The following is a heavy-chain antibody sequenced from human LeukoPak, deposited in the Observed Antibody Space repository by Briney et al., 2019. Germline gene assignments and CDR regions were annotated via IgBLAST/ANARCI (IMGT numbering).Heavy chain of an antibody. CDR3: ARAGAFYYDSSGYYEGSFDY. V-gene: IGHV1-69*13. CDR1: GGTFISYA. D-gene: IGHD3-22*01. Sequence: GASVKVSCKASGGTFISYAISWVRQAPGQGLEWMGGIIPIFGTANYAQKFQGRVTITADESTSTAYMELSSLRSEDTAVYYCARAGAFYYDSSGYYEGSFDYWGQGTLVTVSS. CDR2: IIPIFGTA. J-gene: IGHJ4*02.